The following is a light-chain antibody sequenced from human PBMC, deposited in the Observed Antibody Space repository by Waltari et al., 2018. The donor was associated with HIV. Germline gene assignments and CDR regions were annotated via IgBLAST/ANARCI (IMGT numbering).Light chain of an antibody. CDR2: GAA. J-gene: IGKJ3*01. CDR3: QQSFALPLT. Sequence: DIQMPQSPSSLSASFGDSVTLTCRASQDINTYLNWFQKRPGEAPKCLISGAADLQSGVSSRFSGSGSGTDFTLTINSLQPEDFATYFCQQSFALPLTFGPGTTV. V-gene: IGKV1-39*01. CDR1: QDINTY.